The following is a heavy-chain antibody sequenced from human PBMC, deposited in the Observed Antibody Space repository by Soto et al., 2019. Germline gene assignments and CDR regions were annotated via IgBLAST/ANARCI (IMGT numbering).Heavy chain of an antibody. CDR1: GYSFTSYW. V-gene: IGHV5-51*01. D-gene: IGHD3-9*01. Sequence: GESLKISCKGSGYSFTSYWIGWVRQMPGKGLEWMGIIYPGDSDTRYSPSFQGQVTISADKSISTAYLQWSSLKASDTAMYYCASLGDILTGYTNYYYYGMDVWGQGTTVTVSS. CDR3: ASLGDILTGYTNYYYYGMDV. CDR2: IYPGDSDT. J-gene: IGHJ6*02.